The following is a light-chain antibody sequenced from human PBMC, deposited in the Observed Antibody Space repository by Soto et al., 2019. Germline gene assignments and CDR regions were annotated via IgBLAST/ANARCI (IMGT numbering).Light chain of an antibody. V-gene: IGKV3-20*01. CDR3: QQYGTSRT. CDR1: QSVTSSS. CDR2: GAS. J-gene: IGKJ1*01. Sequence: EIVLTQSPGTLSLSPGERATLSCRASQSVTSSSLAWYQQTPGQAPRLLIYGASNRATGVPDRFSGSGSGTDFTLTISRLEPEDFVVYYCQQYGTSRTFGQGTKVEIK.